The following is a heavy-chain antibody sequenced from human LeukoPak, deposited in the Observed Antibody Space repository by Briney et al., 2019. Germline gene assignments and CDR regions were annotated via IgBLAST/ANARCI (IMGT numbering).Heavy chain of an antibody. CDR2: ISAYNGNT. V-gene: IGHV1-18*01. J-gene: IGHJ3*02. CDR3: ARTYYYDSSGLGAAFDI. D-gene: IGHD3-22*01. CDR1: GYTFTSYG. Sequence: ASVTVSCKASGYTFTSYGISWVRQAPGQGLEWMGWISAYNGNTNYAQKLQGRVTMTTDTSTSTAYMELRSLRSDDTAVYYCARTYYYDSSGLGAAFDIWGQGTMVTVSS.